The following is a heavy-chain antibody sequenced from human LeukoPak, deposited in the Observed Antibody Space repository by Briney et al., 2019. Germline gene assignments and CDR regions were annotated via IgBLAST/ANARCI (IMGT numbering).Heavy chain of an antibody. CDR3: ARAQTTGYSSGWYEGSYDY. J-gene: IGHJ4*02. V-gene: IGHV3-66*01. CDR2: IYSGGST. CDR1: GFTFSSYA. Sequence: SGGSLRLSCAASGFTFSSYAMSWVRQAPGKGLEWVSVIYSGGSTYYADSVKGRFTISRDNSKNTLYLQMNSLRAEDTAVYYCARAQTTGYSSGWYEGSYDYWGQGTLVTVSS. D-gene: IGHD6-19*01.